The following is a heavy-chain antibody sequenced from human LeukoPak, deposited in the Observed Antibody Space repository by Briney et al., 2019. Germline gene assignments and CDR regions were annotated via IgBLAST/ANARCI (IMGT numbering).Heavy chain of an antibody. J-gene: IGHJ4*02. CDR1: GYPFTRYG. CDR3: ATYYCSTTSCYPYFFDY. Sequence: GASVKVCCKASGYPFTRYGITWGRQAPGQGLEWRGWINPYNINTNYAQKFQGRVTMTTDTSTSTAHMELRSLRSDDTAVYYCATYYCSTTSCYPYFFDYWGQGTLVTVSS. CDR2: INPYNINT. V-gene: IGHV1-18*01. D-gene: IGHD2-2*01.